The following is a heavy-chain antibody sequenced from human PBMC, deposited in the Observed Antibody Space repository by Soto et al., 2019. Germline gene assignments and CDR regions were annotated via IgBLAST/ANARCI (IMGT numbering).Heavy chain of an antibody. J-gene: IGHJ4*02. CDR1: CYTFINHG. CDR3: ARDGLIGYCSGGTCHSDY. D-gene: IGHD2-15*01. CDR2: ISTYNGNT. V-gene: IGHV1-18*01. Sequence: AAAKVSCKASCYTFINHGTTWVRQAPGQGLEWRGWISTYNGNTNYAQRYQGRVTMTTDTSTRTAYMELRSLRSDDTAVYYCARDGLIGYCSGGTCHSDYWGQGTLVTVSS.